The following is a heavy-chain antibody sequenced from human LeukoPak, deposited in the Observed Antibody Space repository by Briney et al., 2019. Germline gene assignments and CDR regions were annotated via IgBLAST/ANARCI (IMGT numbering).Heavy chain of an antibody. J-gene: IGHJ6*02. Sequence: PGGSLRLSCAASGFTFSSYAMSWVRQAPGKGLEWVSAISSSGSTIYYADSVKGRFTISRDNAKNSLYLQMNSLRAEDTAVYYCARDGPLPDIVATTSSYYYYYGMDVWGQGTTVTVSS. CDR3: ARDGPLPDIVATTSSYYYYYGMDV. CDR1: GFTFSSYA. D-gene: IGHD5-12*01. V-gene: IGHV3-21*04. CDR2: ISSSGSTI.